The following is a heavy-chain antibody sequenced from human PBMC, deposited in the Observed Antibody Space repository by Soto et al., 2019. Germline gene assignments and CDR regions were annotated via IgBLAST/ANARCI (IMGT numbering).Heavy chain of an antibody. CDR2: IIPIFGTA. CDR3: ARGRSQIYYMDV. V-gene: IGHV1-69*13. J-gene: IGHJ6*03. CDR1: GGTFSSYA. Sequence: ASVKVSCKASGGTFSSYAISWVRQAPGQGLEWMGGIIPIFGTANYAQKFQGRVTITADESTSTAYMELSSLRSEDTAVYYCARGRSQIYYMDVWGKGTTVTVSS. D-gene: IGHD6-19*01.